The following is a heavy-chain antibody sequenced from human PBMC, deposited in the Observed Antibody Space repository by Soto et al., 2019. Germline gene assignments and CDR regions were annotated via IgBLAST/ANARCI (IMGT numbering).Heavy chain of an antibody. D-gene: IGHD1-26*01. V-gene: IGHV4-31*03. CDR1: GASINSGGYY. Sequence: QVQLQESGPGLVKPSQTLSLTCTVSGASINSGGYYLSWIRQVAGKGLEWIGYIYFSGSTYYNPSLESRVTISRDKSQNQFYLQLRSVTAADTAVYYCESGKAWEVLLAYWGQGTLATLSS. J-gene: IGHJ4*02. CDR2: IYFSGST. CDR3: ESGKAWEVLLAY.